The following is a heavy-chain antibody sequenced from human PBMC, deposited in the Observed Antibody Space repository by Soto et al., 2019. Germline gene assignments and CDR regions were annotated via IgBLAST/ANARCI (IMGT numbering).Heavy chain of an antibody. Sequence: QVQLQESGPGLVKPSQTLSLTCTVSGGSISSGGYYWSWIRQHPGKGLEWIGYIYYSGSTYYNPSLKRRVTISVDTSKNQFSLKLSSVTAADTAVYYCARQQYDILTGSHAFDIWGQGTMVTVSS. CDR1: GGSISSGGYY. V-gene: IGHV4-31*03. J-gene: IGHJ3*02. D-gene: IGHD3-9*01. CDR2: IYYSGST. CDR3: ARQQYDILTGSHAFDI.